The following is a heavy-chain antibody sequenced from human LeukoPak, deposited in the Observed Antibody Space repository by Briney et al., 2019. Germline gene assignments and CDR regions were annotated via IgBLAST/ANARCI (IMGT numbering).Heavy chain of an antibody. J-gene: IGHJ4*02. CDR3: ARDLGYYDSSGYDY. CDR2: ISSSSSYI. D-gene: IGHD3-22*01. Sequence: GGSLRLSCAASGFTFSSYSMNWVRQAPGKGLEWVSSISSSSSYIYYADSVKGRFTISRDNAKNSLYLQMTSLRAEDTAVYYCARDLGYYDSSGYDYWGEGTLVTVSS. V-gene: IGHV3-21*01. CDR1: GFTFSSYS.